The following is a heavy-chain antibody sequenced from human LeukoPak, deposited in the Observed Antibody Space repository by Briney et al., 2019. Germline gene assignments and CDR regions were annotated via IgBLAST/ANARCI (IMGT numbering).Heavy chain of an antibody. CDR3: ARAICSSTSCYDAFDI. V-gene: IGHV3-30*02. Sequence: GGSLRLSCAASGFTFSSYGMHWVRQAPGKGLEWVAFIRYDGSNKYYADSVKGRFTISRENAKNSLYLQMNSLRAGDTAVYYCARAICSSTSCYDAFDIWGQGTMVTVSS. CDR1: GFTFSSYG. D-gene: IGHD2-2*01. CDR2: IRYDGSNK. J-gene: IGHJ3*02.